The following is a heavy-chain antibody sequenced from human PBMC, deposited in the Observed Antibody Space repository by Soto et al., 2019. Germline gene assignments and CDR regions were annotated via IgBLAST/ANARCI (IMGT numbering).Heavy chain of an antibody. CDR3: ARVAPLLWFGELLYNFDY. V-gene: IGHV3-21*01. D-gene: IGHD3-10*01. J-gene: IGHJ4*02. Sequence: AGGSLRLSCAASGFTFSSYSMNWVRQAPGKGLEWVSSISSSSSYIYYADSVKGRFTISRDNAKNSLYLQMNSLRAEDTAVYYCARVAPLLWFGELLYNFDYWGQGTLVTVSS. CDR2: ISSSSSYI. CDR1: GFTFSSYS.